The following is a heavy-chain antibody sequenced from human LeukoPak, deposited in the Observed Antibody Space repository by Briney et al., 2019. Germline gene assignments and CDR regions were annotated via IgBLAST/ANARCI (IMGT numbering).Heavy chain of an antibody. D-gene: IGHD6-19*01. CDR2: TYYRSKWYN. Sequence: SQTLSLTCATSGDSVSSNSAARNWIRQSPSRGLEWLGRTYYRSKWYNDYAVSVKSRITINPDTSKNQFSLQLNSVTPEDTAVYYCARDRIAVAGNAGSGYYYMDVWGQGTLVTVSS. CDR1: GDSVSSNSAA. J-gene: IGHJ6*03. CDR3: ARDRIAVAGNAGSGYYYMDV. V-gene: IGHV6-1*01.